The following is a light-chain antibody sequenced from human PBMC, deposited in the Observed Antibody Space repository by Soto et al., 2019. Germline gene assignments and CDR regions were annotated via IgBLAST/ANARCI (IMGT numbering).Light chain of an antibody. CDR3: QVWDSSSDHVV. V-gene: IGLV3-21*04. CDR1: DIGSKS. J-gene: IGLJ2*01. Sequence: SYELTQPPSVSVAPGKTARIPCGGNDIGSKSVHWHQQKPGQAPVLVVYYDNDRPSGIPERFSGSNSGNTATLTISRVEAGDEADNYCQVWDSSSDHVVFGGGTKLTVL. CDR2: YDN.